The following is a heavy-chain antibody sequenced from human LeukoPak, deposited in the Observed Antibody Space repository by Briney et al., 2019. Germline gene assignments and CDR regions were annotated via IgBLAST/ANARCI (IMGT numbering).Heavy chain of an antibody. D-gene: IGHD3-3*01. CDR2: IYYSGST. CDR3: ARGYTYYDFWSGFLP. J-gene: IGHJ4*02. CDR1: GGSISSYY. V-gene: IGHV4-59*01. Sequence: KTSETLSLTCTVSGGSISSYYWSWIRQPPGKGREWIGYIYYSGSTNYNPSLKSRVTISVDTSKNQFSLKLSSVTAADTAVYYCARGYTYYDFWSGFLPWGQGTLVTVSS.